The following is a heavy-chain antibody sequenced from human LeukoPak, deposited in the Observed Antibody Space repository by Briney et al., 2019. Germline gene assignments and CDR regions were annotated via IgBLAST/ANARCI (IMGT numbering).Heavy chain of an antibody. CDR1: GFTFSSYA. V-gene: IGHV3-21*04. J-gene: IGHJ4*02. D-gene: IGHD3-10*01. CDR2: ISSSGSTI. Sequence: PGASLRLSCAASGFTFSSYAMSWVRQAPGKGLEWVSAISSSGSTIYYADSVKGRFTISRDNAKNSLYLQMNSLRAEDTAVYYCARSLLNPSTFDYWGQGTLVTVSS. CDR3: ARSLLNPSTFDY.